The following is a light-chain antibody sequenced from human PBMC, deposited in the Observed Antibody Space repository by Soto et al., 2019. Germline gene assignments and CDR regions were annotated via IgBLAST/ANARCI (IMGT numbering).Light chain of an antibody. CDR1: HGLTNSF. J-gene: IGKJ1*01. V-gene: IGKV3-20*01. Sequence: VVTQSPCTLSVSPGERSTLSCRASHGLTNSFIEWYQQRPGKAPRLLIYDTSSRASGIPARFSGSGSGTDCTLTISGLEPEDFEVYYCQQYGSSPSTFGQGTKVDIK. CDR3: QQYGSSPST. CDR2: DTS.